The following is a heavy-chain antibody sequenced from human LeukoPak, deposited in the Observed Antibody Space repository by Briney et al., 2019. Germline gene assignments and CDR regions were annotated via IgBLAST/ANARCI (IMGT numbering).Heavy chain of an antibody. Sequence: PGGSLRLSCAASGFTFSTYNMNWVRQAPGKGLEWLSYISTSSDSMYYADSVKGRFTISRDNAKNSLYLQMSSLRVEDTAVYYCARAQSRGGSYFLWDYWGQGTLVTVSS. J-gene: IGHJ4*02. D-gene: IGHD1-26*01. V-gene: IGHV3-48*01. CDR3: ARAQSRGGSYFLWDY. CDR1: GFTFSTYN. CDR2: ISTSSDSM.